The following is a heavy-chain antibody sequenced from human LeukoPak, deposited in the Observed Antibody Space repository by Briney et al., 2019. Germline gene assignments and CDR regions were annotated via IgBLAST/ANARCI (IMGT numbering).Heavy chain of an antibody. J-gene: IGHJ3*02. D-gene: IGHD5/OR15-5a*01. V-gene: IGHV3-23*01. Sequence: GGSLRLSCAVSGFTFSSYAMIWVRQAPGKGLEWVSVISGSAGRTYYADSVMGRFTTSRDNSKNTLYLQMNSLRAEDTAVYYCAKGGSVTAPDDAFDIWGQGTMVTVSS. CDR3: AKGGSVTAPDDAFDI. CDR2: ISGSAGRT. CDR1: GFTFSSYA.